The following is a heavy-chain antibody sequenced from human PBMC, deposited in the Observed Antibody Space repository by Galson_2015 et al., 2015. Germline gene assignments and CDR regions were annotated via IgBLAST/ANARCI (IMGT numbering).Heavy chain of an antibody. D-gene: IGHD3-16*01. V-gene: IGHV1-3*01. Sequence: SVKVSCKASGYTFTSYAMHWVRQAPGQRLEWMGWINAGNGNTKYSQKFQGRVTITRDTSASTAYMGLSSLRSEDTAVYYCARGSLGGNWFDPWGQGTLVTVSS. CDR1: GYTFTSYA. J-gene: IGHJ5*02. CDR2: INAGNGNT. CDR3: ARGSLGGNWFDP.